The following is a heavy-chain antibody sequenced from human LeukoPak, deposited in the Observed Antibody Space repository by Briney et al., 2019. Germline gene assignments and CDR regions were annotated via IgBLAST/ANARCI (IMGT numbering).Heavy chain of an antibody. CDR2: IWYDGSNK. D-gene: IGHD3-9*01. CDR1: GFTFSSYG. CDR3: AREDDTAAFDI. Sequence: PGRSLRLSCAASGFTFSSYGMHWARQAPGKGLEWVAVIWYDGSNKYYADSVKGRFTISRDNSKNTLYLQMNSLRAEDTAVYYCAREDDTAAFDIWGQGTMVTVSS. V-gene: IGHV3-33*01. J-gene: IGHJ3*02.